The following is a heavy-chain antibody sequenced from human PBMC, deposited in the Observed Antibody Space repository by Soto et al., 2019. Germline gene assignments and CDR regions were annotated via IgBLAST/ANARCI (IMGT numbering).Heavy chain of an antibody. V-gene: IGHV4-61*01. CDR1: GGSVSSGSFY. Sequence: PSETLSLTCTVSGGSVSSGSFYWSWIRRPPGKGLEWIGYFYDSGSTNYNPSLRSRVTMSVDTSKNQFSLKLSSVTAADTAAYYCAASAPPATNYYYAMDVWGQGTTVTVSS. CDR3: AASAPPATNYYYAMDV. J-gene: IGHJ6*02. CDR2: FYDSGST. D-gene: IGHD5-12*01.